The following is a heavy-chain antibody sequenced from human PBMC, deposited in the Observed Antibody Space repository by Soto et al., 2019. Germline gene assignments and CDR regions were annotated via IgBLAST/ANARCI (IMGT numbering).Heavy chain of an antibody. CDR3: AKDMGLYSSSMKLGAFDI. CDR2: ISWNSGSI. D-gene: IGHD6-6*01. J-gene: IGHJ3*02. CDR1: GFTFDDYA. Sequence: EVQLVESGGGLVQPGRSLRLSCAASGFTFDDYAMHWVRQAPGKGLEWVSGISWNSGSIGYADSVKGRFTISRDNAENSLYLQMNSLRAEDTALYYCAKDMGLYSSSMKLGAFDIWGQGTMVTVSS. V-gene: IGHV3-9*01.